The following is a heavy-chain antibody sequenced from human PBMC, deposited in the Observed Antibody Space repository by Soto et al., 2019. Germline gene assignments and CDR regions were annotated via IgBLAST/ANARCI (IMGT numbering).Heavy chain of an antibody. CDR1: GFTFTSSA. CDR3: AADPYSGSYPPYYGMDV. D-gene: IGHD1-26*01. Sequence: ASVKVSCKASGFTFTSSAVQWVRQARGQRLEWIGWIVVGSGNTNYAQKFQERATITRDMSTSTAYMELSSLRSEDTAVYYCAADPYSGSYPPYYGMDVWGQGTTVTVSS. V-gene: IGHV1-58*01. CDR2: IVVGSGNT. J-gene: IGHJ6*02.